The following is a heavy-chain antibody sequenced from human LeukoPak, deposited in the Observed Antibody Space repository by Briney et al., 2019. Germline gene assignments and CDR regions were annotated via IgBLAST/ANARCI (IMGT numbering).Heavy chain of an antibody. V-gene: IGHV3-7*04. CDR2: IKADGSEK. Sequence: PGGSLRLSCAASGFTFNNFWMTWVRQAPGKGLEWVANIKADGSEKNFVDSVKGRFTISRDNSKNSLFLQMDTLRAEDTAVYYCARASVVRSAFDIWGQGTLATVSS. D-gene: IGHD6-6*01. CDR1: GFTFNNFW. J-gene: IGHJ3*02. CDR3: ARASVVRSAFDI.